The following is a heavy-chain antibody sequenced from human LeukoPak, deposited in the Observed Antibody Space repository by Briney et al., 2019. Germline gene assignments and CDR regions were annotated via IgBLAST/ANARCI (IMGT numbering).Heavy chain of an antibody. Sequence: PSETLSLTCAVSGGSFSGYYWTWIRQPPGKGLEWIGEINHSGSANYSPSLSSRVTISLDMSENQFSLKLTSVTAADTAVYYCARGQGTVTTHWGQGTLVTASS. CDR1: GGSFSGYY. CDR2: INHSGSA. V-gene: IGHV4-34*01. D-gene: IGHD4-17*01. J-gene: IGHJ4*02. CDR3: ARGQGTVTTH.